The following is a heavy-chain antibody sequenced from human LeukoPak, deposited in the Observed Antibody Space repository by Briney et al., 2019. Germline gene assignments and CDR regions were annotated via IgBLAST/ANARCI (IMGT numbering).Heavy chain of an antibody. Sequence: PGGSLRLSCAASGFTFSSYVMYWVRQAPGKGLEYVSSISSNGGSTYYANSVKGRFTISRDNSKNTLYLQMGSLRAEDMAVYYCAKYSGYGWPCDYWGQGTLVTVSS. J-gene: IGHJ4*02. CDR3: AKYSGYGWPCDY. V-gene: IGHV3-64*01. CDR2: ISSNGGST. D-gene: IGHD5-12*01. CDR1: GFTFSSYV.